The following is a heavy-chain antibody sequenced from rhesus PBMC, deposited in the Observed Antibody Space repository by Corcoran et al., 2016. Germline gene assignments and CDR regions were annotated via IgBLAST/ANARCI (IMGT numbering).Heavy chain of an antibody. Sequence: QVQLQESGPGLVKPSETLSLTCAVSGYSISSNYWSWTRQPPGKGLGWIGYIYGSSGSTYYNPSLKSRVTISIDTSKNQFSLKLSSVTAADTAVYYCARPANTVTTDYWGQGVLVTVSS. D-gene: IGHD4-23*01. J-gene: IGHJ4*01. V-gene: IGHV4S7*01. CDR1: GYSISSNY. CDR3: ARPANTVTTDY. CDR2: IYGSSGST.